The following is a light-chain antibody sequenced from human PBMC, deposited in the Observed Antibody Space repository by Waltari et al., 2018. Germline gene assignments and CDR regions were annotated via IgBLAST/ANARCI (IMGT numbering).Light chain of an antibody. CDR2: DAS. J-gene: IGKJ4*02. CDR3: HQHSNSPLT. Sequence: MLLQHPRTLPSSSGGRATLPSCSSRLVLGVYLAWYQQKPGQAPRLLIYDASDRATDIPDRFSGSESGTDFTLTISRLEPEDFALYYCHQHSNSPLTFGQGTKVEIK. V-gene: IGKV3-20*01. CDR1: RLVLGVY.